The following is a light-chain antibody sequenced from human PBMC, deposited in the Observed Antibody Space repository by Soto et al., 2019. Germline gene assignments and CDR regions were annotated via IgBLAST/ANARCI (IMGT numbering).Light chain of an antibody. J-gene: IGLJ3*02. Sequence: QSVLTQPPSASGSPGQSVAISCTGTSSDVGGYNYVSWYQQHPGKAPKLMIYEVTKRPSGVPDRFSGSKSGNTASLTVSGLQAEDEADYYCNSYGGSNNWVFGGGTQLTV. V-gene: IGLV2-8*01. CDR3: NSYGGSNNWV. CDR2: EVT. CDR1: SSDVGGYNY.